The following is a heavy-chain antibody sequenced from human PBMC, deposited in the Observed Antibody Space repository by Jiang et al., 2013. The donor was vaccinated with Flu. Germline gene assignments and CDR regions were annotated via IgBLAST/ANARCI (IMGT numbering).Heavy chain of an antibody. CDR2: FDPEHGEA. Sequence: GAEVKKPGASVKVSCKVSDFTLSELSIHWVRQAPGKGLEWMGHFDPEHGEAIYAQKFEGRAIMTGDTSADTAYMDLRALRSDDTAVYYCAAGGVGGGFDMWGQGTMVTVSS. CDR1: DFTLSELS. J-gene: IGHJ3*02. CDR3: AAGGVGGGFDM. D-gene: IGHD2-15*01. V-gene: IGHV1-24*01.